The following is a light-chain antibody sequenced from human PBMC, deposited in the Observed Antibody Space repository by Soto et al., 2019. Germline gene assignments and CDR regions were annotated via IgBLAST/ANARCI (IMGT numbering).Light chain of an antibody. CDR2: GTS. V-gene: IGKV3-20*01. CDR3: QQYRSSPPYT. Sequence: EIVLTQSPGTLSLSPRERATLSCRASQSVSSSSFAWYQQKPGQAPRLLIYGTSSRATGIPDRFSGSGSGTAFTLTISRLAPEDFAVYYCQQYRSSPPYTFGQGTKLEIK. CDR1: QSVSSSS. J-gene: IGKJ2*01.